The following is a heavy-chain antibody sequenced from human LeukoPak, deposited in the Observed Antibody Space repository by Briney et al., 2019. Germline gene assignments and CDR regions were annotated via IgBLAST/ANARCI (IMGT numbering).Heavy chain of an antibody. V-gene: IGHV5-51*01. J-gene: IGHJ4*02. Sequence: GESLKISFKVSGNSFTNYWIGWVREMPGKGLEWMGIIYPGDSDTRYSPSFQGQVTISADKSISTAYLQWRRLRASDTAMYYCARQVGGSIAAAGFDYWGQGTLVTVSS. D-gene: IGHD6-13*01. CDR1: GNSFTNYW. CDR3: ARQVGGSIAAAGFDY. CDR2: IYPGDSDT.